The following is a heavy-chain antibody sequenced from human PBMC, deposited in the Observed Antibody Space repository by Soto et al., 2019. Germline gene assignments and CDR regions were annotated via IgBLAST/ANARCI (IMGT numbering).Heavy chain of an antibody. J-gene: IGHJ3*02. V-gene: IGHV3-21*01. CDR2: ISSSSSYI. D-gene: IGHD3-22*01. CDR1: GFTFSSYR. Sequence: PGGSLRLSCAASGFTFSSYRMNWVRQAPGKGLEWVSSISSSSSYIYYADSVKGRFTISRDNAKNSLYLQMNSLRAEDTAVYYCARYPWYYDSGFPSDFFDIWGQGTMVTV. CDR3: ARYPWYYDSGFPSDFFDI.